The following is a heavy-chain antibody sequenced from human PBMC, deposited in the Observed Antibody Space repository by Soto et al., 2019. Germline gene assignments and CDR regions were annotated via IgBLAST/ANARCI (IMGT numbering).Heavy chain of an antibody. CDR3: AQYCSSDVCFDY. V-gene: IGHV3-48*03. CDR1: GFTFSSYE. CDR2: ISGSGDTK. D-gene: IGHD2-8*01. J-gene: IGHJ4*02. Sequence: EVQLVESGGGLVQPGGSLRLSCAASGFTFSSYEMNWVRQAPGKGLEWVSYISGSGDTKYYADSVKGRFTISRDNAKNSLYLQMSSLRDEDTAVYYCAQYCSSDVCFDYWGQGTLVTVSS.